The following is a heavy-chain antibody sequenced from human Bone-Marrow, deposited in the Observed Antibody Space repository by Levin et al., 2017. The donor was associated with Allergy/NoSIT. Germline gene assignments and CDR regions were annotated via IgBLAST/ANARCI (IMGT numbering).Heavy chain of an antibody. V-gene: IGHV3-23*01. CDR1: ASTFSNSA. D-gene: IGHD2-8*01. Sequence: PGGSLRLSCTASASTFSNSAMSWVRKAPGKGLEWLSSASISGGGTNYADSVKGRFTISRDNSKNMLFLQMNSLRAEDTAIYYCATGGYCSNGVCPSFDDWGQGTRVTVSS. CDR2: ASISGGGT. CDR3: ATGGYCSNGVCPSFDD. J-gene: IGHJ4*02.